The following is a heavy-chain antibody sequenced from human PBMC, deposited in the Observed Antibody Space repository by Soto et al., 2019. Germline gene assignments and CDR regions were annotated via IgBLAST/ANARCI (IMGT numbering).Heavy chain of an antibody. CDR2: ISAYNGNT. V-gene: IGHV1-18*04. D-gene: IGHD2-2*01. CDR3: ARDRPGYRSSTSCYQNWFDP. J-gene: IGHJ5*02. CDR1: GYTFTSYG. Sequence: GASVKVSCKASGYTFTSYGISWVRQAPGQGLEWMGWISAYNGNTNYAQKLQGRVTMTTDASTSTAYMELRSLRSDDTAVYYCARDRPGYRSSTSCYQNWFDPWGQGTLVTVSS.